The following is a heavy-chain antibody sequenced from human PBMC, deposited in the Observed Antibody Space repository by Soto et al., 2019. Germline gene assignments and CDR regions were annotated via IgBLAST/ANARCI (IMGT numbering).Heavy chain of an antibody. J-gene: IGHJ4*02. CDR1: GLTFSSYA. V-gene: IGHV3-23*01. D-gene: IGHD3-22*01. CDR2: ISGSGSTI. CDR3: AKVFYYYDSSGYYYFDY. Sequence: PGGSLRLSCAASGLTFSSYAVSWVRQAPGKGPEWISSISGSGSTIYYADSVKGRFTISRDNSKNTLYLQMSSLGAEDTAVYYCAKVFYYYDSSGYYYFDYWGQGTLVTVSS.